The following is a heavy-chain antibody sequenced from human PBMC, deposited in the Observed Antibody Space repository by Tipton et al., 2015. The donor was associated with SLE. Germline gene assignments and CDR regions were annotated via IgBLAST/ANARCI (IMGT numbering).Heavy chain of an antibody. D-gene: IGHD6-6*01. CDR2: ISSSGSTI. CDR3: ARGPEEQLVRGAFDV. V-gene: IGHV3-48*03. Sequence: GSLRLSCAASGFTFSSYEMNWVRQAPGKGLEWVSYISSSGSTIYYADSVKGRFTISRDNAKNSLYLQMNSLRAEDTAVYYCARGPEEQLVRGAFDVWGRGTLVAVSP. CDR1: GFTFSSYE. J-gene: IGHJ2*01.